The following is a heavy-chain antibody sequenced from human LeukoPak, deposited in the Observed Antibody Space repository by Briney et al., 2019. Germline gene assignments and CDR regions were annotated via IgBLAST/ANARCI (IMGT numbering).Heavy chain of an antibody. D-gene: IGHD6-19*01. CDR3: AGGYSSGWYTGGDWFDP. Sequence: GASVKVSCKASGYTFTSYAMHWVRQAPGQRLEWMGWINAGNGNTKYSQKFQGRVTITRDTSASTAYMELSSLRSEDTAVYYCAGGYSSGWYTGGDWFDPWGQGTLVTVSS. CDR2: INAGNGNT. J-gene: IGHJ5*02. CDR1: GYTFTSYA. V-gene: IGHV1-3*01.